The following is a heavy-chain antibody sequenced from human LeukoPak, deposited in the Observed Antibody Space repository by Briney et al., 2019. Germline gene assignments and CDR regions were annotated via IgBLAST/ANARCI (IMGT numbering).Heavy chain of an antibody. V-gene: IGHV4-59*12. Sequence: GSLRLSCTASGFTFGDYAMSWFRQAPGKGLEWIGYIYYSGSTNYNPSLKSRVTMSIDTSKNQLSLKLSSVTAADTAVYYCARDMLGYSYGSQAFDIWGQGTMVTVSS. J-gene: IGHJ3*02. CDR3: ARDMLGYSYGSQAFDI. D-gene: IGHD5-18*01. CDR1: GFTFGDYA. CDR2: IYYSGST.